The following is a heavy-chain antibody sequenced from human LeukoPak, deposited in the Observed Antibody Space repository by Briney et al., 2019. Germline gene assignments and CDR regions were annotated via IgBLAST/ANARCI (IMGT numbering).Heavy chain of an antibody. J-gene: IGHJ6*03. Sequence: ASVKVSCKASGYTFTGYYMHWVRQAPGQELELMGWINPNSSGTNYAQKLQGRVTMTTDTSTSTAYMELRSLRSDDTAVYYCARDAPGGYSSFSFGPGGPYYYYMDVWGKGTTVTISS. D-gene: IGHD6-19*01. CDR1: GYTFTGYY. CDR3: ARDAPGGYSSFSFGPGGPYYYYMDV. V-gene: IGHV1-2*02. CDR2: INPNSSGT.